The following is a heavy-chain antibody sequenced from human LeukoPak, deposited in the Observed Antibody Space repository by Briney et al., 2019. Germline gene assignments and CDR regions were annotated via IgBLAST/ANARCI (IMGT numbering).Heavy chain of an antibody. Sequence: ASVKVSCKASGYTFTSYDINWVRQATGQGLERMGWMNPNSGNTGYAQKFQGRVSMTRNTSISTAYMELSSLRSEDTPVYYCARMRIAARPGRYYYYYYMDVCGKGTTVTVS. J-gene: IGHJ6*03. CDR3: ARMRIAARPGRYYYYYYMDV. D-gene: IGHD6-6*01. V-gene: IGHV1-8*01. CDR1: GYTFTSYD. CDR2: MNPNSGNT.